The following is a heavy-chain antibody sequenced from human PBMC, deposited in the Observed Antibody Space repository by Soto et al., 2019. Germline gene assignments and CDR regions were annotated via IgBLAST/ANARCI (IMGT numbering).Heavy chain of an antibody. V-gene: IGHV4-31*03. J-gene: IGHJ4*02. CDR2: IYYSGST. CDR1: GGSISSGGYY. D-gene: IGHD3-22*01. Sequence: QVQLHESGPGLVKPSQTLSLTCTVSGGSISSGGYYWSWIRQHPGTGLEWIGYIYYSGSTYYNPALKSRVTIAADTSKNQFSMKVSSVTAADTAVYYCARVPIDRSGYSPGFDYWGQGTMVTVSS. CDR3: ARVPIDRSGYSPGFDY.